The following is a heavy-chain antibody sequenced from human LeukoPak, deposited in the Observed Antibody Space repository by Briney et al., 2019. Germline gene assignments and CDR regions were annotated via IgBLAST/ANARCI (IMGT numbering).Heavy chain of an antibody. CDR2: INHSGSN. Sequence: KPSETLSLTCAVYGGSLSGYYWSWLRQSPGKGLEWIGEINHSGSNNYNPSLKSRVNIRVDMYKNKFALKRSSVTAADTAVYYCARGRAAAIPRKQETSYYYGMDVWGQGTTVPVSS. D-gene: IGHD6-13*01. V-gene: IGHV4-34*01. J-gene: IGHJ6*02. CDR3: ARGRAAAIPRKQETSYYYGMDV. CDR1: GGSLSGYY.